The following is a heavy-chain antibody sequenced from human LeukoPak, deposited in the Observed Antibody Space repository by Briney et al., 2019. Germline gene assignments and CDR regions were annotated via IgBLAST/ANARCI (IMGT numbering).Heavy chain of an antibody. D-gene: IGHD5-18*01. CDR2: IYYSGST. V-gene: IGHV4-59*08. J-gene: IGHJ4*02. CDR3: ARSTAMVTRYFDY. Sequence: PSETLSLTCTVSGGSISSYYWSWIRQPPGKGLEWIGYIYYSGSTYYNPSLKSRVTISVDTSKNQFSLKLSSVTAADTAVYYCARSTAMVTRYFDYWGQGTLVTVSS. CDR1: GGSISSYY.